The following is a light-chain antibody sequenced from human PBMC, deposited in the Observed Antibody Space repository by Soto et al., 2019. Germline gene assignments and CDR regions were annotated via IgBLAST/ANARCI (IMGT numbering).Light chain of an antibody. CDR3: AAWDDRLSAVL. CDR2: TNN. Sequence: QSVLTQPTSASGTPGQTVTISCSGSSSNIGSRTVHWYQQLPGTAPKLLISTNNQRPSGVPDRFSASKSGTSASLAISGLRSEDEASYYCAAWDDRLSAVLLGGGTKVTV. J-gene: IGLJ2*01. V-gene: IGLV1-44*01. CDR1: SSNIGSRT.